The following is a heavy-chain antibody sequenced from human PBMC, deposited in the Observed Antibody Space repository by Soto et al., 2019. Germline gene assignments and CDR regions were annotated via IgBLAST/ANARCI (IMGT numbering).Heavy chain of an antibody. CDR2: IYYSGST. D-gene: IGHD2-8*01. V-gene: IGHV4-59*08. Sequence: SETLSLTCTVSGGSISSYYWSWIRQPPGKGLEWIGYIYYSGSTNYNPSLKSRVTISVDTSRNQFSLKLSSVTAADTAVYYCASSLPYCTNGVCYEIEYFQHWGQGTLVTVSS. J-gene: IGHJ1*01. CDR1: GGSISSYY. CDR3: ASSLPYCTNGVCYEIEYFQH.